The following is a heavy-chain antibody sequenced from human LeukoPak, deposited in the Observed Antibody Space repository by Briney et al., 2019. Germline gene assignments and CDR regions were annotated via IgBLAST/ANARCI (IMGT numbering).Heavy chain of an antibody. J-gene: IGHJ6*03. CDR1: GGSISTYY. CDR2: IYYSGST. V-gene: IGHV4-59*01. D-gene: IGHD1-26*01. CDR3: ARGSYYYYYYMDV. Sequence: SETLSLTCTVSGGSISTYYWNWIRQPPGKGLEWIGYIYYSGSTNYNPSLKSRVTISVDTSKNQFSLKLSSVTAADTAVYYCARGSYYYYYYMDVWGKGTTVTVSS.